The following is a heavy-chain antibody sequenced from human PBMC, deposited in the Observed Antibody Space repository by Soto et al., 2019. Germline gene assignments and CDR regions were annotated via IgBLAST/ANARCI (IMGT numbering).Heavy chain of an antibody. CDR1: GYTFSSYG. Sequence: VQLVQSGAEVRKPGASVKVSCKASGYTFSSYGISWVRQAPGKGLEWMGWISAGKGDTNYAQKFQGRVSMTTDTSTSTADMEQRSLTSDDTAVYYCARDGFTVISSGSFDYWGQGTLVTVSS. CDR2: ISAGKGDT. J-gene: IGHJ4*02. V-gene: IGHV1-18*04. CDR3: ARDGFTVISSGSFDY. D-gene: IGHD1-26*01.